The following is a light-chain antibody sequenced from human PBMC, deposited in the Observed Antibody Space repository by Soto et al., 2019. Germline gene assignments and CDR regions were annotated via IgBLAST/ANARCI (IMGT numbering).Light chain of an antibody. CDR2: DAS. J-gene: IGKJ1*01. CDR1: QSISIW. CDR3: QQYNSYSST. V-gene: IGKV1-5*01. Sequence: DIQITQSPSTLSASVGDRVTITCRASQSISIWLAWYQQKPVKAPKLLIYDASTLKSGVPSRFSGSGSGTEFTLTISSLQPDDFATYYCQQYNSYSSTFGQGTKVDIK.